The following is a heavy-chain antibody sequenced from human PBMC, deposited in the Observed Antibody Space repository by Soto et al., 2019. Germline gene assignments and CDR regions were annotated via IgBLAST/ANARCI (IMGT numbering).Heavy chain of an antibody. V-gene: IGHV3-7*03. D-gene: IGHD3-10*01. J-gene: IGHJ4*01. CDR2: IKQDGSEK. CDR1: GFTFSSYW. CDR3: ARDLLLWFGEPNSFDY. Sequence: GGSLRLSCAASGFTFSSYWMSWVRQAPGKGLEWVANIKQDGSEKYYVDSVKGRFTISRDNAKNSLYLQMNSLRAEDTAVYYCARDLLLWFGEPNSFDYWGHGTLVTVSS.